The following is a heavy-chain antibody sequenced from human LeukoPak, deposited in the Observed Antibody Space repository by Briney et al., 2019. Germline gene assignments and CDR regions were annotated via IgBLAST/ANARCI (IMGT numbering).Heavy chain of an antibody. CDR2: INPDSGVT. CDR1: GYPFTGYY. Sequence: ASVKVSCRASGYPFTGYYIHWVRQAPGQGLEWMGWINPDSGVTDHSQQFQGRVTMTRDTSINTAYVEVSSLKFDDTALYYCARHVGATRDLDPWGQGTLVTVSS. CDR3: ARHVGATRDLDP. J-gene: IGHJ5*02. V-gene: IGHV1-2*02. D-gene: IGHD1-26*01.